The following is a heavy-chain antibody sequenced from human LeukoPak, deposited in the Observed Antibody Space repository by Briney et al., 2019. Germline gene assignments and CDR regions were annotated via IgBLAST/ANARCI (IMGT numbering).Heavy chain of an antibody. J-gene: IGHJ4*02. CDR2: INQAGSQK. V-gene: IGHV3-7*01. D-gene: IGHD2-8*01. CDR1: GFTFSSYW. CDR3: ARDPDCTSDVCFDY. Sequence: GGSLRLSCAASGFTFSSYWMTWVRQAPGKGLEWVANINQAGSQKYYVDSVKGRFTISRDNAKNSLYLQMNSPRVEDTAVYYCARDPDCTSDVCFDYWGQGTLVTVSS.